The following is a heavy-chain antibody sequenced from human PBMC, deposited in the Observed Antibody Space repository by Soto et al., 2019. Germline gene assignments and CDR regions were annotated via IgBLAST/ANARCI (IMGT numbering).Heavy chain of an antibody. V-gene: IGHV5-51*01. D-gene: IGHD3-9*01. J-gene: IGHJ3*02. CDR2: IYPGDSDT. Sequence: PGESLKISCKGSGYSFTSYWIGWVRQMPGKGLEWMGIIYPGDSDTRYSPSFQGQVTISADKSISTAYLQWSSPKASDTAMYYCARHLRYFDWLSSADAFDIWGQGTMVTVSS. CDR3: ARHLRYFDWLSSADAFDI. CDR1: GYSFTSYW.